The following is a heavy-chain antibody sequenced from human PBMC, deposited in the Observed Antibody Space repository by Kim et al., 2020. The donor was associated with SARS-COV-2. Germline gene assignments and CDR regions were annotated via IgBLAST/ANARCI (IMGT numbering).Heavy chain of an antibody. J-gene: IGHJ4*02. Sequence: SETLSLTCAVYGGSFSGYYWSWIRQPPGKGLEWIGEINHSGSTNYNPSLKSRVTISVDTSKNQFSLKLSSVTAADTAVYYCARSRVTYYYGSGSTPFDYWGQGTLVTVSS. D-gene: IGHD3-10*01. CDR2: INHSGST. CDR3: ARSRVTYYYGSGSTPFDY. CDR1: GGSFSGYY. V-gene: IGHV4-34*01.